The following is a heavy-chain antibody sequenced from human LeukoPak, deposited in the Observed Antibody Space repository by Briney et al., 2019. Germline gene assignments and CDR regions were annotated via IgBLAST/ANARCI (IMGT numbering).Heavy chain of an antibody. D-gene: IGHD2-2*01. J-gene: IGHJ5*02. CDR2: ISWNSGSI. CDR1: GFTFDDYA. V-gene: IGHV3-9*01. Sequence: PGGSLRLSCAASGFTFDDYAMPWVRQAPGKGLEWVSGISWNSGSIGYADSVKGRFTISRDNAKNSLYLQMNSLRAEDTALYYCAKADGVVPAAPIWFDPWGQGTLVTVSS. CDR3: AKADGVVPAAPIWFDP.